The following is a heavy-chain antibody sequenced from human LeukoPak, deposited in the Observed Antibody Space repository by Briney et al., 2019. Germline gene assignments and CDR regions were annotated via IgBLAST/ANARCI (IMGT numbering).Heavy chain of an antibody. CDR3: AADFSH. CDR1: GGSISSSSYY. CDR2: IYTSGTT. J-gene: IGHJ4*02. Sequence: SETLSLTCTVSGGSISSSSYYWGWIRQPAGKGLEWIGRIYTSGTTNYNPSLKSRVTMSVDTSKNQFSLKLNSVTAADTAVYYCAADFSHWGQGTLVTVSS. V-gene: IGHV4-61*02.